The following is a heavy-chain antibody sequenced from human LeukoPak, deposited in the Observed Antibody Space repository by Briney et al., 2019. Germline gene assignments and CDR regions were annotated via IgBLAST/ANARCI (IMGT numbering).Heavy chain of an antibody. CDR2: IPYDGSNK. CDR1: GFTFSSYA. Sequence: GRSLRLSCAASGFTFSSYAMHWVRQAPGKGLEWVAVIPYDGSNKYYPASVKARLTFTRDNSKTTLYLQMNSLRAEDTSVYYCATDVDSSSGYRWVDYYYYYMDGWGKGTTVTVSS. J-gene: IGHJ6*03. CDR3: ATDVDSSSGYRWVDYYYYYMDG. D-gene: IGHD6-13*01. V-gene: IGHV3-30*01.